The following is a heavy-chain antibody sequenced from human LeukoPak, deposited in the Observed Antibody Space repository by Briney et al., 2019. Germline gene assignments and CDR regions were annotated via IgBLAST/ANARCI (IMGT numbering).Heavy chain of an antibody. J-gene: IGHJ6*02. V-gene: IGHV4-39*01. CDR2: IYYTGRT. CDR3: ARWTTPKNYYYYYYGMDV. Sequence: SETLSLTCAVSGGSISSTTYYWAWIRQPPGKGLEWIGSIYYTGRTHYIPSLKSRVTISLDTSKNQFSLNLSSVTAADTAVYYCARWTTPKNYYYYYYGMDVWGQGTTVTVSS. D-gene: IGHD4-11*01. CDR1: GGSISSTTYY.